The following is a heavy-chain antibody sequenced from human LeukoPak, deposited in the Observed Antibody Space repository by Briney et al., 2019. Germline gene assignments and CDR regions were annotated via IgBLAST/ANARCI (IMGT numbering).Heavy chain of an antibody. CDR3: ARGSGGDYFAY. V-gene: IGHV4-30-2*01. D-gene: IGHD4-17*01. J-gene: IGHJ4*02. Sequence: SETLSLTCAVSGGSIGSGGYSWSWIRQPPGKGLEWIGYIYHSGSTYYNPSLKSRVTISVDRSKNQFSLKLSSVTAADTAVYYCARGSGGDYFAYWGQGTLVTVSS. CDR2: IYHSGST. CDR1: GGSIGSGGYS.